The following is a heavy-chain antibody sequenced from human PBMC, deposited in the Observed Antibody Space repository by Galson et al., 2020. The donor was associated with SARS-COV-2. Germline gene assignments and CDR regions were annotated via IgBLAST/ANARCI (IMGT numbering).Heavy chain of an antibody. CDR2: IYPGDSDT. CDR3: ARRTSTSVTDRYYMDV. J-gene: IGHJ6*03. CDR1: GYRFTNYW. Sequence: GGSLRLSCKGSGYRFTNYWVGWVRQLPGQGLEWMGIIYPGDSDTRYSPSFQGQVNISADKSISTAYLEWSSLKASDSAIYYCARRTSTSVTDRYYMDVWGTGTWVTVSS. V-gene: IGHV5-51*01. D-gene: IGHD2-2*01.